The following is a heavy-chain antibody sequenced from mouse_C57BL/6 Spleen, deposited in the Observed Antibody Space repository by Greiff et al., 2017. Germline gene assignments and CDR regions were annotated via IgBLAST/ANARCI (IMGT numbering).Heavy chain of an antibody. CDR1: GYTFTSYW. V-gene: IGHV1-61*01. CDR3: ARGLYYDYDEAWFAY. Sequence: QVQLQQPGAELVRPGSSVKLSCKASGYTFTSYWMDWAKQRPGQGLEWIGNIYPSDSETHYNQKFKDKATLTVDKSSSTAYMQLSSLTSEDSAVYYCARGLYYDYDEAWFAYWGQGTLVTVSA. J-gene: IGHJ3*01. CDR2: IYPSDSET. D-gene: IGHD2-4*01.